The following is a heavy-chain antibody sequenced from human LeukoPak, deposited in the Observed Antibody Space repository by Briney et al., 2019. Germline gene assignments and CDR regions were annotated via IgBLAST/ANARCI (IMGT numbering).Heavy chain of an antibody. CDR3: AGLRDFWSGYVDY. J-gene: IGHJ4*02. Sequence: SVTLSLTCTVSGGSISSYYWSWIRQPAGKGLEWIGRIYTSGSTNYNPSLKSRVTMSVDKSKNQFSLKLSSVTAADTAVYYCAGLRDFWSGYVDYWGQGTLVTVSS. CDR2: IYTSGST. D-gene: IGHD3-3*01. V-gene: IGHV4-4*07. CDR1: GGSISSYY.